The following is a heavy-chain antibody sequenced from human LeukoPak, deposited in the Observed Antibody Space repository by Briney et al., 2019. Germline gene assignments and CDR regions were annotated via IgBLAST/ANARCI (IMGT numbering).Heavy chain of an antibody. J-gene: IGHJ4*02. Sequence: ETGGSLRLSCAASGFTFSSYSMNWVRQAPGKGLEWVSSISSSSSYIYYADSVKGRFTISRDNAKNSLYLQMNSLRAEDTAVYYCAKDQYSSSWPLDYWGQGTLVTVSS. D-gene: IGHD6-13*01. CDR1: GFTFSSYS. V-gene: IGHV3-21*04. CDR3: AKDQYSSSWPLDY. CDR2: ISSSSSYI.